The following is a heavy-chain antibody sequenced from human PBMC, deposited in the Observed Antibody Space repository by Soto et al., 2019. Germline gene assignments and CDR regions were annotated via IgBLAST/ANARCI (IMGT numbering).Heavy chain of an antibody. Sequence: EVQLLESGGGLVQPGGALRLSCAASGFTFSSDAMSWVRQAPGKGLEWVSAISGSGGSTYYADSVKGRFTISRDNSKNTLYLQMNSLRAEDTAVYYCAKGRLAYYYYGMDVWGQGTTVTVSS. J-gene: IGHJ6*02. V-gene: IGHV3-23*01. CDR2: ISGSGGST. D-gene: IGHD2-21*01. CDR3: AKGRLAYYYYGMDV. CDR1: GFTFSSDA.